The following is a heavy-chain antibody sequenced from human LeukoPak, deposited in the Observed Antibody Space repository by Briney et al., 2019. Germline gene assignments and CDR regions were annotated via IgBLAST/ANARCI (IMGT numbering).Heavy chain of an antibody. D-gene: IGHD5-24*01. CDR3: AKDRA. CDR2: ISYDGSNK. J-gene: IGHJ5*02. CDR1: GFTFSSYG. Sequence: GGSLRLSCAASGFTFSSYGIHWVRQAPGKGLEWVAVISYDGSNKYYADSVKGRFTISRDNSKNTLYLQMNSLRAEDTAVCYCAKDRAWGQGTLVTVSS. V-gene: IGHV3-30*18.